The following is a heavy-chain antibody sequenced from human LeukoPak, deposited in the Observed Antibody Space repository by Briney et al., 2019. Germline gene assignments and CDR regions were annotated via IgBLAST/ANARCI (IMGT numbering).Heavy chain of an antibody. J-gene: IGHJ5*02. CDR1: GYSFTSFW. D-gene: IGHD2-15*01. V-gene: IGHV5-51*01. CDR2: IYPGDSET. CDR3: AKQRCIGDSCYRGEADWFDP. Sequence: GESLQIPWQGSGYSFTSFWSGWVRQLPGKGLEWMGIIYPGDSETLYSPSFQGQVTISAAKSINTAYRQWSSLKASDSAMYYCAKQRCIGDSCYRGEADWFDPWGQGTLVTVSS.